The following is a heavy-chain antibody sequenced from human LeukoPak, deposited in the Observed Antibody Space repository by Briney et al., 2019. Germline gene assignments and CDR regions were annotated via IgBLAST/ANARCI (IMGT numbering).Heavy chain of an antibody. CDR3: AREGYYYDSSGYYKDVHWFDP. Sequence: ASVKVSCKASGYTFTSYGISWVRQAPGQGLEWMGWISAYNGNTNYAQKLQGRVTMTTDTSTSTAYMGLRSLRSDDTAVYYCAREGYYYDSSGYYKDVHWFDPWGQGTLVTVSS. CDR2: ISAYNGNT. D-gene: IGHD3-22*01. V-gene: IGHV1-18*01. CDR1: GYTFTSYG. J-gene: IGHJ5*02.